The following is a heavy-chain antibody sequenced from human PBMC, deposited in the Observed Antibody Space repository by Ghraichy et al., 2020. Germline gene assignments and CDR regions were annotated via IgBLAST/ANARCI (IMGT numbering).Heavy chain of an antibody. V-gene: IGHV3-23*01. Sequence: GEYLNISCAASGFTFSNDAMAWVRQAPGKGLEWVSIVSPNGYNTHYADSVQGRFTISRDNSKNTLYLQMNNLRAEDTALYYCAKKYGAHSHDAFDIWGQGTLVTVSS. D-gene: IGHD4-17*01. CDR2: VSPNGYNT. CDR1: GFTFSNDA. CDR3: AKKYGAHSHDAFDI. J-gene: IGHJ3*02.